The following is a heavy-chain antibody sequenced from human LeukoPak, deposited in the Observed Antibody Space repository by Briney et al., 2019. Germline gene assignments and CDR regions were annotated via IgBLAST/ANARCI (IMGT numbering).Heavy chain of an antibody. D-gene: IGHD6-19*01. J-gene: IGHJ6*02. CDR3: ARDQRQWLVHGGYYYGMDV. CDR1: GDSVSSISAA. CDR2: TYYKSKWYN. V-gene: IGHV6-1*01. Sequence: SQTLSLTCAISGDSVSSISAAWNWIRQSPSRGLEWLGRTYYKSKWYNDYAVSVKSRMTINPDTSKNQFSLQLNSVTPEDTAVYYCARDQRQWLVHGGYYYGMDVWGQGTTVTVSS.